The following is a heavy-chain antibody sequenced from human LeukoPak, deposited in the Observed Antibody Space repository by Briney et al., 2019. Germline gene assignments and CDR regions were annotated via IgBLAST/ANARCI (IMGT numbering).Heavy chain of an antibody. Sequence: PGGSLRLSCAASGFTFSSYAMSWVRQAPGKGLEWVSAISGSGGSTYYADSVKGRFTISRDNSRNTLFLQMNSLRPEDTAVYYCARADNNWNYLGNAFDIWGQGTMVTVSS. CDR1: GFTFSSYA. CDR3: ARADNNWNYLGNAFDI. CDR2: ISGSGGST. V-gene: IGHV3-23*01. J-gene: IGHJ3*02. D-gene: IGHD1-7*01.